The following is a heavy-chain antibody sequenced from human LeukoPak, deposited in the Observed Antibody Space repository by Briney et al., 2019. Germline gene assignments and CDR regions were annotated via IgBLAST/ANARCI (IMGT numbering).Heavy chain of an antibody. V-gene: IGHV3-53*01. CDR2: IYSGGST. J-gene: IGHJ4*02. CDR1: GFTVSSNY. D-gene: IGHD2/OR15-2a*01. CDR3: VSFYETY. Sequence: GGSLRLSCAASGFTVSSNYMSWVRQAPGKGLEWVSVIYSGGSTYYADSVKGRFTISKDNAKNTLYLQMNSLRAEDTAVYYCVSFYETYWGRGTLVTVSS.